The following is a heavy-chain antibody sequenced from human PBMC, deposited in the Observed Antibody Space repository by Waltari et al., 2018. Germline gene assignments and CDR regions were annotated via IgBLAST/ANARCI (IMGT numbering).Heavy chain of an antibody. Sequence: QITFKESGPTLVKPTQTLTLTCTCSGFSPSTNGVGVGWPRQPPGKALEWLANIYWNDDKRYSPSLNSRLTITKDTSKNQVVLTMTNVDPVDTATYFCAHTEQFAPAVWFGPWGQGTLVAVSS. V-gene: IGHV2-5*01. D-gene: IGHD6-19*01. CDR2: IYWNDDK. J-gene: IGHJ5*02. CDR1: GFSPSTNGVG. CDR3: AHTEQFAPAVWFGP.